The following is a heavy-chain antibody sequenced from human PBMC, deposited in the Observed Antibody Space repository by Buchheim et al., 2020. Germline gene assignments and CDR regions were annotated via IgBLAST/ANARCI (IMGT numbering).Heavy chain of an antibody. CDR1: GGSISSSSYY. CDR2: IYYRGST. V-gene: IGHV4-39*07. CDR3: ARDGFGRGSLFDY. Sequence: QLQLQESGPGLVKPSETLSLTCTVSGGSISSSSYYWGWIRQPPGKGLEWIGSIYYRGSTYYNPSLKSRVTISVDTSKNQFSLKLSSVTAADTAVYYCARDGFGRGSLFDYWGQGTL. J-gene: IGHJ4*02. D-gene: IGHD1-26*01.